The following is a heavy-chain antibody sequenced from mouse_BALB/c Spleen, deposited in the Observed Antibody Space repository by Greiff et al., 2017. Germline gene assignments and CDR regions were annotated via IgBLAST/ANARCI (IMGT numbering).Heavy chain of an antibody. Sequence: QVQLQQSAAELARPGASVKMSCKASGYTFTSYTMHWVKQRPGQGLEWIGYINPSSGYTEYNQKFKDKTTLTADKSSSTAYMQLSSLTSEDSAVYYCARGDSSYLRDYWGQGTSVTVSS. CDR3: ARGDSSYLRDY. V-gene: IGHV1-4*02. CDR2: INPSSGYT. CDR1: GYTFTSYT. J-gene: IGHJ4*01. D-gene: IGHD1-1*01.